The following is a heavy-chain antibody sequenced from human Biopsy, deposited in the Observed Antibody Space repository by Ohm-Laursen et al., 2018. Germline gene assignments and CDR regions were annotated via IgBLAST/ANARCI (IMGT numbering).Heavy chain of an antibody. CDR3: ARATNSTSWPYYYFYGMDV. Sequence: SVTLSFTSTVSGCSISSVYWSWIRPTPGQGLEWFVYIYYSGSTNYNPFLKSRVTISVDTSKNQFSLRLNSVTAADTAVYYCARATNSTSWPYYYFYGMDVWGQGTTVTVPS. CDR1: GCSISSVY. CDR2: IYYSGST. J-gene: IGHJ6*02. D-gene: IGHD2/OR15-2a*01. V-gene: IGHV4-59*01.